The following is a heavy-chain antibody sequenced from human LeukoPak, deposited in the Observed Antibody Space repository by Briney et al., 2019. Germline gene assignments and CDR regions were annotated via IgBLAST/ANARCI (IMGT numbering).Heavy chain of an antibody. CDR2: ITGSGSTT. CDR3: AKSMGSTFFDY. Sequence: GGLRLSCAASGFAFSNYGMNWVRQAPGKGLEWVSGITGSGSTTYYADSVKGRFTISRDNSKNTLYLQMNSLRAEDTAVYYCAKSMGSTFFDYWGQGTLVTVSS. CDR1: GFAFSNYG. V-gene: IGHV3-23*01. D-gene: IGHD1-26*01. J-gene: IGHJ4*02.